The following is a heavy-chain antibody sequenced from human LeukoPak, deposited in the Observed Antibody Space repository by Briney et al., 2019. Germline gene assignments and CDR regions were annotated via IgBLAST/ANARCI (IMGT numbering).Heavy chain of an antibody. V-gene: IGHV3-23*01. CDR1: GFTLRGSA. J-gene: IGHJ4*02. CDR3: AKELYGNPSGY. Sequence: GGSLRLSCAASGFTLRGSAMSWVRQAPGKGLEWVSAISGDGGTISYAASVRGRFTISRDNAKNTLFLQMSSLRAGDTALYYCAKELYGNPSGYWGQGTRVTVSS. CDR2: ISGDGGTI. D-gene: IGHD2-8*01.